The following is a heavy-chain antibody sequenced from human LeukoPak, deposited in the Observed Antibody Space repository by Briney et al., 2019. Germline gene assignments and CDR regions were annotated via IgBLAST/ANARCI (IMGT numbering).Heavy chain of an antibody. CDR2: IWYDGSDK. V-gene: IGHV3-33*01. CDR1: GFTFSGYG. CDR3: ARDRVTRYFDL. D-gene: IGHD3-10*01. J-gene: IGHJ2*01. Sequence: GGSLRLSCAASGFTFSGYGMRWVRQAPGKGLEWVAVIWYDGSDKYYADSVQGRFTISRDNSENTLYLQMNSLRAEDTAVYYCARDRVTRYFDLWGRGTLVTVSS.